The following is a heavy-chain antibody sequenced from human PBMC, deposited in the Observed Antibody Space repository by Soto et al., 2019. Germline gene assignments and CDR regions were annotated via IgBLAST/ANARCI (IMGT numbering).Heavy chain of an antibody. CDR2: ISVGGYT. Sequence: GWSLRLSCSASGITLTSSAMSWVRQAPGKGLEWVSTISVGGYTDYADSVKGRFTISRDNINNMVYLQMNRLTAEDTAVYFCARDPPSEKFQPDFGMDVWGQGTTVTVSS. V-gene: IGHV3-23*01. D-gene: IGHD1-26*01. CDR1: GITLTSSA. CDR3: ARDPPSEKFQPDFGMDV. J-gene: IGHJ6*02.